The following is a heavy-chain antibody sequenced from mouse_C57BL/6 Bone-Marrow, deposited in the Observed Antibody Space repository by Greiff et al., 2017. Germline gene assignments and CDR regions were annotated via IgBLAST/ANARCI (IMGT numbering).Heavy chain of an antibody. CDR1: GFSLSTFGMG. Sequence: QVTLKVSGPGILQPSQTLSLTCSFSGFSLSTFGMGVGWIRQPSGKGLEWLAHTWWDDDKYYNPALKSRLTISKDTSKNQVFLKIANVDTADTATYYCARIPLYYYGSRYYAMDYWGQGTSVTVSS. V-gene: IGHV8-8*01. CDR3: ARIPLYYYGSRYYAMDY. D-gene: IGHD1-1*01. CDR2: TWWDDDK. J-gene: IGHJ4*01.